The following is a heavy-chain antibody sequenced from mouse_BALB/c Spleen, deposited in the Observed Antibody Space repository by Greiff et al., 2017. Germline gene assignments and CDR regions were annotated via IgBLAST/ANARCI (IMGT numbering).Heavy chain of an antibody. CDR3: ARGDYDYDEGFAY. CDR2: IYPGDGDT. D-gene: IGHD2-4*01. CDR1: GYAFSSYW. J-gene: IGHJ3*01. Sequence: QVHVKQSGAELVRPGSSVKISCKASGYAFSSYWMNWVKQRPGQGLEWIGQIYPGDGDTNYNGKFKGKATLTADKSSSTAYMQLSSLTSEDSAVYFCARGDYDYDEGFAYWGQGTLVTVSA. V-gene: IGHV1-80*01.